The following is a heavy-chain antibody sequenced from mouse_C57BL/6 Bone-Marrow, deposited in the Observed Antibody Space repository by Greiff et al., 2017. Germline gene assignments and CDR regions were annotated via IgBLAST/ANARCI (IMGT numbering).Heavy chain of an antibody. V-gene: IGHV14-1*01. CDR3: SNQRGGVV. CDR2: IDPEDGDT. Sequence: EVQLQQSGAELVRPGASVKLSCTASGFNIKDYYMHWVKQRPEQGLEWIGRIDPEDGDTEYAPKFQGKATMTADTSSNTAYLQLSSLTSADAAVYYCSNQRGGVVGGQGTLVTVSA. J-gene: IGHJ3*01. CDR1: GFNIKDYY.